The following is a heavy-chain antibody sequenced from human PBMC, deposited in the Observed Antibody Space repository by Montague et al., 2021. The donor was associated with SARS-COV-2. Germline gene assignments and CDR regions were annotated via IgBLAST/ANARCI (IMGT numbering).Heavy chain of an antibody. CDR1: GGSVSSSPYY. CDR3: ASSYFYGSGTYVYNYYMDV. J-gene: IGHJ6*03. V-gene: IGHV4-39*01. D-gene: IGHD3-10*01. CDR2: ISYSGRT. Sequence: ETLSLTCTVSGGSVSSSPYYWGWIRQPPGRGLEWVGSISYSGRTYFSPSLKSRLTISVDSSENQFSLRLSSVTAADTAVYYCASSYFYGSGTYVYNYYMDVWGKGTTVTVSS.